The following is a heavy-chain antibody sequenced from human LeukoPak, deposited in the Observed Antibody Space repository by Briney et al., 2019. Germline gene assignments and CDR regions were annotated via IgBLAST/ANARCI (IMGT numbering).Heavy chain of an antibody. J-gene: IGHJ4*02. V-gene: IGHV3-30*03. Sequence: PGRSLRLSCAASGFTFSSYGMHWVRQAPGKGLEWVAGISYDGSNKYYADSVKGRFTISRDDSKNTLYLQMNSLRAEDTAVYYCARGIISSLVGYWGQGTLVTVSS. CDR1: GFTFSSYG. CDR3: ARGIISSLVGY. D-gene: IGHD6-6*01. CDR2: ISYDGSNK.